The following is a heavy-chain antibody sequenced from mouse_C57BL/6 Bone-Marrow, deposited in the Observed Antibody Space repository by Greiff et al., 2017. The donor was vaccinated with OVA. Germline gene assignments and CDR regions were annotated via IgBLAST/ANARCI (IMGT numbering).Heavy chain of an antibody. V-gene: IGHV1-69*01. D-gene: IGHD3-2*02. J-gene: IGHJ4*01. CDR1: GYTFTSYW. CDR2: IDPSDSDT. CDR3: ARKEAAQATPLMDY. Sequence: QVQLQQPGAELVMPGASVKLSCKASGYTFTSYWMHWVKQRPGQGLEWIGEIDPSDSDTNYNQKFKGKSTLTVDKSSSTAYMQLSSLTSEDSAVYYCARKEAAQATPLMDYWGQGTSVTVSS.